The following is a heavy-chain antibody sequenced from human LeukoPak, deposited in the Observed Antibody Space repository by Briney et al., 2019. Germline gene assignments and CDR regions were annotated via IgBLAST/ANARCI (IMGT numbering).Heavy chain of an antibody. CDR1: GFSFSNYG. CDR2: ITGHGDTT. V-gene: IGHV3-23*01. Sequence: GGSLRLSCAASGFSFSNYGMNWVRQAPGKGLECVSGITGHGDTTYYAGSVKGRFTISRDNSNNILYLQMNNLRAEDTAVYYCVKDLMRDIWFGESWGQGTLVTVSS. CDR3: VKDLMRDIWFGES. D-gene: IGHD3-10*01. J-gene: IGHJ5*02.